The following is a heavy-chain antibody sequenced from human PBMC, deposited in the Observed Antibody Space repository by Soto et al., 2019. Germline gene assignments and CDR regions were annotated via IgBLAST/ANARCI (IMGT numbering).Heavy chain of an antibody. CDR3: ARGWNDFPH. V-gene: IGHV1-69*13. CDR1: GGTFSSYA. Sequence: SVKVSCKASGGTFSSYAISWVRQAPGQGLECMGGIIPVFGTANYAQKFQGRVTINADESTSTVYMELSSLRSEDTAVYYCARGWNDFPHWGQGTLVTVSS. CDR2: IIPVFGTA. J-gene: IGHJ1*01. D-gene: IGHD1-1*01.